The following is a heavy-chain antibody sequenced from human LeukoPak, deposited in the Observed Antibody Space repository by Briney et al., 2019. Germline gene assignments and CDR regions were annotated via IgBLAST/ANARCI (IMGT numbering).Heavy chain of an antibody. D-gene: IGHD4-17*01. CDR3: AKDRHDYGDYVFDY. V-gene: IGHV3-30*02. CDR2: IQSGGTNK. Sequence: GGSLRLSCAASGFTFSHYVMHWVRQAPGKGLEWVAFIQSGGTNKFYADSVKGRFTISRDNSKNTLYLQMNSLRAEDTAVYYCAKDRHDYGDYVFDYWGQGTLVTVSS. CDR1: GFTFSHYV. J-gene: IGHJ4*02.